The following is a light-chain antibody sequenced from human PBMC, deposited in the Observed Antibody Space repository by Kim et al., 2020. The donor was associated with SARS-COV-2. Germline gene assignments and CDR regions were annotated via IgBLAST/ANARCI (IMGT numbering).Light chain of an antibody. J-gene: IGLJ2*01. V-gene: IGLV3-19*01. Sequence: SELTQDPAVSVALGQTVRITCQGDSLRSYYATWYQQKPGQAPILVIYGKNNRPSGIPDRFSGSSSGNAASLTITGTQAGDEADYYCNSRDSNDNVVFGGGTQLTVL. CDR3: NSRDSNDNVV. CDR2: GKN. CDR1: SLRSYY.